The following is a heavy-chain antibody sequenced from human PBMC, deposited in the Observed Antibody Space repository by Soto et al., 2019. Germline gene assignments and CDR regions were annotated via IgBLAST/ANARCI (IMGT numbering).Heavy chain of an antibody. V-gene: IGHV1-46*01. D-gene: IGHD6-6*01. CDR2: INPSGGST. CDR3: ARDGSLSIAARLDYYYGMDV. CDR1: GYTFTSYY. Sequence: QVQLVQSGAEVKKPGASVKVSCKASGYTFTSYYMHWVRQAPGQGLEWMGIINPSGGSTSYAQKFPGRVTRTRDTSTSTVYMELSSLRSEDTAVYYCARDGSLSIAARLDYYYGMDVWGQGTTVTVS. J-gene: IGHJ6*02.